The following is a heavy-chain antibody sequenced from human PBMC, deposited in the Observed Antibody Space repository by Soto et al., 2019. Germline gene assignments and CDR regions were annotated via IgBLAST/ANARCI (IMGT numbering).Heavy chain of an antibody. V-gene: IGHV3-21*01. CDR1: GFTFSSYN. CDR2: IRGYSSDM. CDR3: ASEYSSSWSHYFDY. J-gene: IGHJ4*02. D-gene: IGHD6-13*01. Sequence: LRLSCAASGFTFSSYNMNWVRQAPGKGLEWVSSIRGYSSDMYYADSVKGRFTISRDNAQSSLFLQMNSLRAEDTAIYYCASEYSSSWSHYFDYWGQGILVTVSS.